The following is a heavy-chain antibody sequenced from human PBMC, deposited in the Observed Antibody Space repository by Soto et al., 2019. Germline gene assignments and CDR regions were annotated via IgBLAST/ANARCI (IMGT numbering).Heavy chain of an antibody. Sequence: QVQLQESGPGLVEPSGTLSLTCAVSGASIGTNNWWSWVRQPPGKGLEWIGEVYHSGTTNCNPSLKRRVTISTDNPRLQSSLTLPSMTAADTASYYCAVPGDGDSAYWSQGTLVTVSS. J-gene: IGHJ4*02. CDR1: GASIGTNNW. V-gene: IGHV4-4*02. CDR3: AVPGDGDSAY. CDR2: VYHSGTT.